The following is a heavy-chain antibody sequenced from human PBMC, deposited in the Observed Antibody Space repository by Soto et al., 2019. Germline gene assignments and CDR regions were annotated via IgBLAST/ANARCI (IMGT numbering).Heavy chain of an antibody. J-gene: IGHJ3*02. CDR1: GYTFTSYG. CDR2: ISAYNGNT. D-gene: IGHD2-2*01. CDR3: ARGIKGVQVLFFDAFDI. V-gene: IGHV1-18*01. Sequence: QVPLVQSGAEVKKPGASVKVSCKATGYTFTSYGISWVRQAPGQGLEWMGWISAYNGNTNYAQKLQGRVTMTTDTSTSTAYIELRSLRSDDTAVYYCARGIKGVQVLFFDAFDIWGQGTMVTVSS.